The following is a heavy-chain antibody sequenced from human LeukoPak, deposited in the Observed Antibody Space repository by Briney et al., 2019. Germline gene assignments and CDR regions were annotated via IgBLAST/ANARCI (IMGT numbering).Heavy chain of an antibody. CDR3: ARDPGCSSTSCQYYYYYMDV. V-gene: IGHV3-74*01. CDR1: GFTFSSYW. CDR2: INSDGSST. D-gene: IGHD2-2*01. Sequence: GGSLRLSCAASGFTFSSYWTHWVRQAPGKGLVWVSRINSDGSSTSYADSVKGRFTISRDNAKNTLYLQMNSLRAEDTAVYYCARDPGCSSTSCQYYYYYMDVWGKGTTVTVSS. J-gene: IGHJ6*03.